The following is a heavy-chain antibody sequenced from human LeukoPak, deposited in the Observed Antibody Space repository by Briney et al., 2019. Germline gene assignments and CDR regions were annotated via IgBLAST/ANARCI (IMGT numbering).Heavy chain of an antibody. J-gene: IGHJ4*02. D-gene: IGHD3-10*01. CDR3: AKDRAKQRNVLLWFGEPF. CDR1: GFTFDNYG. CDR2: VRYDETNK. Sequence: GGSLRLSCAASGFTFDNYGMHWVRQAPGKGLEWVAFVRYDETNKYYADSVKGRFTISRDNSKNTLYLQMNSLRAEDTAVYYCAKDRAKQRNVLLWFGEPFWGQGTLVTVSS. V-gene: IGHV3-30*02.